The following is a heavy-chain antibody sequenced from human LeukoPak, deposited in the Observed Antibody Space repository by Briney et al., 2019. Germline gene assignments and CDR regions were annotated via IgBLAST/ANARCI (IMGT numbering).Heavy chain of an antibody. Sequence: PSETLSLTCTVSGGSISSYYWSWIRQPPGKGLEWIGYIYYGGRTNYNPSLKSRVTISVDTSKNQFSLKLSSVTAADTAVYYCARGVEWEPEKYYFDYWGQGTLVTVSS. CDR2: IYYGGRT. V-gene: IGHV4-59*01. J-gene: IGHJ4*02. D-gene: IGHD1-26*01. CDR1: GGSISSYY. CDR3: ARGVEWEPEKYYFDY.